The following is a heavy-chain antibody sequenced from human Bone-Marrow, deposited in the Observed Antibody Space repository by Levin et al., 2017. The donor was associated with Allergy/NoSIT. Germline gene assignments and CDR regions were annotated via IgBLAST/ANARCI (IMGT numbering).Heavy chain of an antibody. CDR1: EFTFSTYA. Sequence: GGSLRLSCAASEFTFSTYAMHWVRQAPGKGLEWVAVISSDGSNEYYADSVKGRLTISRDNSKNTLYLQMNSLRGEDTAVYYCAREKVTMVVEIIESYFDYWGQGTLVTVSS. CDR2: ISSDGSNE. CDR3: AREKVTMVVEIIESYFDY. V-gene: IGHV3-30-3*01. J-gene: IGHJ4*02. D-gene: IGHD2-15*01.